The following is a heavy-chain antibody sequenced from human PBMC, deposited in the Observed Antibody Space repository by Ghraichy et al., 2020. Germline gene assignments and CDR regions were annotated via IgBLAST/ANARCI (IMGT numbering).Heavy chain of an antibody. CDR3: ARFALAAAGPPKLDY. Sequence: GGSLRLSCAASGFTFSSYSMNWVRQAPGKGLEWVSSISSSSSYIYYADSVKGRFTISRDNAKNSLYLQMNRLRAEDTAVYYCARFALAAAGPPKLDYWGQGTLVTVSS. J-gene: IGHJ4*02. D-gene: IGHD6-13*01. CDR2: ISSSSSYI. V-gene: IGHV3-21*01. CDR1: GFTFSSYS.